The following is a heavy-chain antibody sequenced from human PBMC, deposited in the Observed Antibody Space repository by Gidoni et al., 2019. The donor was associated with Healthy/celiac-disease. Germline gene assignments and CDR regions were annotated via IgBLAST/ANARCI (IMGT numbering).Heavy chain of an antibody. V-gene: IGHV1-3*01. D-gene: IGHD3-3*01. J-gene: IGHJ4*02. CDR2: INAGNGNT. CDR1: GYTFTSYA. Sequence: QVQLVQSGAEVKKPGASVKVSCKASGYTFTSYAMHWVRQAPGQRLEGMGWINAGNGNTKYSQKFQGRVTITRDTSASTAYMELSSLRSEDTAVYYCARDSHYDFWSGHDYWGQGTLVTVSS. CDR3: ARDSHYDFWSGHDY.